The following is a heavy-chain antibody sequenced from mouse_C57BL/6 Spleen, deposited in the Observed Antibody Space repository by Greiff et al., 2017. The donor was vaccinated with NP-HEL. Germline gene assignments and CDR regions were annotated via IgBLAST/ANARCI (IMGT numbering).Heavy chain of an antibody. CDR2: IYPGDGDT. J-gene: IGHJ2*01. D-gene: IGHD2-5*01. Sequence: QVQLKESGAELVKPGASVKISCKASGYAFSSYWMNWVKQRPGKGLEWIGQIYPGDGDTNYNGKFKGKATLTADKSSSTAYMQLSSLTSEDSAVYFCARENSNGYYFDYWGQGTTLTVSS. V-gene: IGHV1-80*01. CDR1: GYAFSSYW. CDR3: ARENSNGYYFDY.